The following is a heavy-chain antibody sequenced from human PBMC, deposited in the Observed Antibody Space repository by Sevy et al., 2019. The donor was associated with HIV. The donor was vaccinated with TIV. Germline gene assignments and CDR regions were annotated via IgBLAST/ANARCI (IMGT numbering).Heavy chain of an antibody. D-gene: IGHD3-10*01. CDR2: IYYSGST. CDR3: ARVGVVVRGVINYYYYYYMDV. J-gene: IGHJ6*03. CDR1: GGSISSYY. V-gene: IGHV4-59*01. Sequence: SETLSLTCTVSGGSISSYYRSWIRQPPGKGLEWIGYIYYSGSTNYNPSLKSRVTISVDTSKNQFSLKLSSVTAADTAVYYCARVGVVVRGVINYYYYYYMDVWGKGTTVTVSS.